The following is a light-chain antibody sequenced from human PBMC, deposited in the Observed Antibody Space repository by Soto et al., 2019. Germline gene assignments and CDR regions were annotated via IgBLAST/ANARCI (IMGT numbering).Light chain of an antibody. CDR1: QSVSGNF. V-gene: IGKV3-20*01. CDR2: GAS. J-gene: IGKJ2*01. CDR3: QQYGGSPPYT. Sequence: IVLTQSPGTLSLSPGERATLSCRASQSVSGNFLVWYQQKPGQAPRRLIYGASNRATGIPDRFSGSGSGTDFTLTISRLEPEDFAVYFCQQYGGSPPYTFGQGTKLEIK.